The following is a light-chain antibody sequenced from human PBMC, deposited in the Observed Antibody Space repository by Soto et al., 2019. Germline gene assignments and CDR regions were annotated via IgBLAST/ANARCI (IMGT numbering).Light chain of an antibody. J-gene: IGLJ1*01. CDR1: TGAVTSSHY. CDR3: LLSYGGAYV. Sequence: QAVVTQEPSLAVSPGGTVTLTCGSSTGAVTSSHYPHWFQQKPGQAPRTLIYDTSNTHSWAPARFSGSLLGGKAALTLSGAQPADEAVYYCLLSYGGAYVFGTGTKLTVL. V-gene: IGLV7-46*01. CDR2: DTS.